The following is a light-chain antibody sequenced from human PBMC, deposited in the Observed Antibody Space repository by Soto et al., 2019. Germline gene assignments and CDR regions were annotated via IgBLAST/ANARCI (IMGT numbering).Light chain of an antibody. CDR3: QQRSDWPPIP. Sequence: QSLRTLSLSPGERATLSCRAIQSVSSSYLSGYQQKPGQAPRLLIDAASNRAAGIPASFSGSGSGTDFTLTISSVEPEDVAVYYCQQRSDWPPIPFGQGRR. CDR1: QSVSSSY. V-gene: IGKV3D-20*02. J-gene: IGKJ5*01. CDR2: AAS.